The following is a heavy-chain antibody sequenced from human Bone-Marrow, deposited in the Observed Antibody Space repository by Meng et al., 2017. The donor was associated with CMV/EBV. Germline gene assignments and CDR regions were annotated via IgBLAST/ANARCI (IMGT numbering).Heavy chain of an antibody. D-gene: IGHD3-22*01. J-gene: IGHJ4*02. CDR2: IRYDGSNK. Sequence: GESLKISCAASGFTFSSYGMHWVRQAPGKGLEWVAFIRYDGSNKYYADSVKGRFTISRDNSKNTLYLQMNSLRAEDTAVYYSVLSSSGYYTPFGYWGQGKLVHVYS. V-gene: IGHV3-30*02. CDR1: GFTFSSYG. CDR3: VLSSSGYYTPFGY.